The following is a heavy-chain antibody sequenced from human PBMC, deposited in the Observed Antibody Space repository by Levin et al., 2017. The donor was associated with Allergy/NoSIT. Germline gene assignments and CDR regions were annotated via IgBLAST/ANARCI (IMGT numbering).Heavy chain of an antibody. CDR3: ARRWNDFDY. D-gene: IGHD1-1*01. J-gene: IGHJ4*02. CDR1: GFTFSTYS. Sequence: ESLKISCAASGFTFSTYSMNWVRQAPGKGLEWVSYISSSSGTIYYADSVKGRFTISRDNAKNSLYLQMNSLRAEDTAVYYCARRWNDFDYWGQGTLVTVSS. CDR2: ISSSSGTI. V-gene: IGHV3-48*01.